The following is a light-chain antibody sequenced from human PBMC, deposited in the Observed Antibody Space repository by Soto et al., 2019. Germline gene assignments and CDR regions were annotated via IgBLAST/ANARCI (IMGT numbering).Light chain of an antibody. Sequence: QSALTQPPSASGSPGQSVTISCTGTNSDVGGYNFVSWYQQHPGKAPKLSIYEVTKRPSGVPDRLSGSKSGKTASLTVSGLQAEDEADYYCSSYAGSNNRYVFGTGTKLTVL. CDR3: SSYAGSNNRYV. J-gene: IGLJ1*01. CDR2: EVT. V-gene: IGLV2-8*01. CDR1: NSDVGGYNF.